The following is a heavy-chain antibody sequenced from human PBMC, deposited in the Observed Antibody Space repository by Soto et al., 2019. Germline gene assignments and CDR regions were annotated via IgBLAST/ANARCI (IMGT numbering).Heavy chain of an antibody. V-gene: IGHV4-39*01. J-gene: IGHJ6*02. CDR1: GGSISSSSYY. D-gene: IGHD3-10*01. Sequence: LSLTCTVSGGSISSSSYYWGWSRQPPGKGLEWIGSIYYSGSTYYNPSLKSRVTISVDTSKNQFSLKLSSVTAADTAVYYCAGGRGDYYYAMDVWGQGTTVTVSS. CDR3: AGGRGDYYYAMDV. CDR2: IYYSGST.